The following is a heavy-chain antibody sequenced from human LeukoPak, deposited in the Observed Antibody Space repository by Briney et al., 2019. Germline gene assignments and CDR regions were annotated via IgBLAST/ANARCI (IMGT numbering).Heavy chain of an antibody. Sequence: ASVKVSCKASGYTFTGYYMHWVRQAPGQGLEWMGWINPNSGGTNYAQEFQGRVTMTRDTSTIKVYMELSSLRSEDTAVYYCARSKRLSGSYDYWGQGTLVTVSS. V-gene: IGHV1-2*02. CDR3: ARSKRLSGSYDY. D-gene: IGHD6-25*01. CDR2: INPNSGGT. CDR1: GYTFTGYY. J-gene: IGHJ4*02.